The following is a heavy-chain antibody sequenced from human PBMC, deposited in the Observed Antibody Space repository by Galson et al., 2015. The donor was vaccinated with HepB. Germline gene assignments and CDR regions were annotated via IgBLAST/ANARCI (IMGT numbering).Heavy chain of an antibody. V-gene: IGHV3-30-3*01. CDR3: ARDRVLYNLGIDYKEFDP. CDR1: GFTFSSYA. CDR2: ISYDGSNK. D-gene: IGHD4-11*01. Sequence: SLRLSCAASGFTFSSYAMHWVRQAPGKGLEWVAVISYDGSNKYYADSVKGRFTISRDNSRNTLYLQMNSLRAEDTAVYYCARDRVLYNLGIDYKEFDPWGQGTLVTVSS. J-gene: IGHJ5*02.